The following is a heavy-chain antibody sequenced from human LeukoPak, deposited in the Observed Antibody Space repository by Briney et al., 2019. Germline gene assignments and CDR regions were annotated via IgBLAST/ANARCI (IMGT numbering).Heavy chain of an antibody. CDR2: INHSGST. CDR3: AVGGWYFDY. J-gene: IGHJ4*02. Sequence: SETLSLICAVYGGSFSGYYWSWLRQPTGKGLEWIGEINHSGSTNYNPSLKSRVTISVDTSKNQFSLKLISVTAADTAVYYCAVGGWYFDYWGQGTLVTVSS. V-gene: IGHV4-34*01. CDR1: GGSFSGYY. D-gene: IGHD6-19*01.